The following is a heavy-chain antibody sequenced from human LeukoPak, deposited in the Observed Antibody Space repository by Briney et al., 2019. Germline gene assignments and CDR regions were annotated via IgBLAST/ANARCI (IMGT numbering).Heavy chain of an antibody. CDR3: VRVYYYDSSGYYYFDY. V-gene: IGHV4-34*01. D-gene: IGHD3-22*01. CDR2: INHSGST. J-gene: IGHJ4*02. CDR1: GGSFSGYY. Sequence: SETLSLTCAVYGGSFSGYYWSWIRQPPGKGLEWIGEINHSGSTNYNPSLKSRVTISVDTSKNQFSLKLSSVTAADTAVYYCVRVYYYDSSGYYYFDYWGQGTLVTVSS.